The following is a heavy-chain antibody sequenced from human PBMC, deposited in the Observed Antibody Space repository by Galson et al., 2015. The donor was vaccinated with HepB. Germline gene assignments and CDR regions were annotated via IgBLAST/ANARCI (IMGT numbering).Heavy chain of an antibody. Sequence: QSGAEVKKPGESLKISCKGSGYSFTSYWIGWVRQMPGKGLEWMGIIYPGDSDTRYSPSFQGQVTISADKSISTAYLQWSSLKASDTAMYYCARHGQDWNYPYYYYMDVWGKGNPGHRLL. CDR2: IYPGDSDT. J-gene: IGHJ6*03. V-gene: IGHV5-51*01. D-gene: IGHD1-7*01. CDR3: ARHGQDWNYPYYYYMDV. CDR1: GYSFTSYW.